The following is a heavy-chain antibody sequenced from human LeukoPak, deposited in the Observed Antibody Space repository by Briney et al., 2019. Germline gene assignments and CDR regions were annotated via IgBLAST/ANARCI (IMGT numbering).Heavy chain of an antibody. V-gene: IGHV4-39*01. Sequence: SETLSLTCTVSGGSISSSSYYWGWIRQPPGKGLEWIGSIYYSGSTYYNPSLKSRVTISVDTSKNQFSLKLSSVTAADTAVYYCARRGDLWWELPPGHDAFDIWGQGTMVTVSS. CDR2: IYYSGST. CDR1: GGSISSSSYY. D-gene: IGHD1-26*01. J-gene: IGHJ3*02. CDR3: ARRGDLWWELPPGHDAFDI.